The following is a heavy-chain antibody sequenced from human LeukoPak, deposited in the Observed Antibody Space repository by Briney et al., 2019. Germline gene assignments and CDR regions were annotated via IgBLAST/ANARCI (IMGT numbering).Heavy chain of an antibody. CDR1: GFTVSSNY. Sequence: GGSLRLSCAASGFTVSSNYMSWVRQAPGKGLEWVSVIYSGGSTYYADSVKGRFTISRDNSKNTLYLQMNSLRAEDMAVYYCARSYLWGSYRYFDYWGQGTLVTVSS. D-gene: IGHD3-16*02. V-gene: IGHV3-66*01. CDR2: IYSGGST. CDR3: ARSYLWGSYRYFDY. J-gene: IGHJ4*02.